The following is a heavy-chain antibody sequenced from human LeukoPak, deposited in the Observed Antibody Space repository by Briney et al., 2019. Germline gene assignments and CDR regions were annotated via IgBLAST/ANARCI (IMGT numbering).Heavy chain of an antibody. CDR1: GGSISSGRYY. J-gene: IGHJ6*03. Sequence: PSETLSLTCNVSGGSISSGRYYWRWIRQPAGKGLEWIGRIYTRGSTNYNPSLKSRVTISVDTSKNQFSLKLSSVTAADTAVYYCARTEESGYSYGYFGYYYYMDVWGKGTTVTVS. CDR2: IYTRGST. V-gene: IGHV4-61*02. CDR3: ARTEESGYSYGYFGYYYYMDV. D-gene: IGHD5-18*01.